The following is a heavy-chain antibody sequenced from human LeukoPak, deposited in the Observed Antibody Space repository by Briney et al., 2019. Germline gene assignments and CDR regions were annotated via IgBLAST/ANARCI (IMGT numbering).Heavy chain of an antibody. CDR2: FIPILGTP. J-gene: IGHJ6*02. D-gene: IGHD2-2*01. V-gene: IGHV1-69*13. CDR1: GGTFRNYG. Sequence: GASVKPSCKTSGGTFRNYGLNWVRQAPGQGLEWMGGFIPILGTPKYAQNLQGRVTITADESTSTGYMELSSLRYEDTAVYYCARGLYCSRSTSCYDYGMDVWGQGTTVSVSS. CDR3: ARGLYCSRSTSCYDYGMDV.